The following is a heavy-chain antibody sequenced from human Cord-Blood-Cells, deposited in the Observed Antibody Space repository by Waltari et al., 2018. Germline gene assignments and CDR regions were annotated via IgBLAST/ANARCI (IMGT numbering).Heavy chain of an antibody. CDR1: GYPLPDFS. CDR3: ATDCSGGSCYDAFDI. V-gene: IGHV1-24*01. Sequence: QVQLAQSGAEVKKPGASVTVSCKVSGYPLPDFSMHWVRQAAGKGLEWMGSFDPEDGETIYAQKVQGRVTMTEDTSTDTAYMELSSLRSEDTAVYYCATDCSGGSCYDAFDIWGQGTMVTVSS. D-gene: IGHD2-15*01. CDR2: FDPEDGET. J-gene: IGHJ3*02.